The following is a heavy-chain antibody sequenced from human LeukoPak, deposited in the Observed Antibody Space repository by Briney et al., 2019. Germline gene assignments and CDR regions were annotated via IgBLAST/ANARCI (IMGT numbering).Heavy chain of an antibody. CDR2: IRSKAYGGTT. D-gene: IGHD3-10*01. J-gene: IGHJ6*03. CDR3: TRDIKLLWFGESMDV. Sequence: PGGSLRLSCAASGITFSGSGMSWVRRAPGKGLEWVGFIRSKAYGGTTEYAASVKGRFTISRDDSKSIAYLQMNSLKTEDTAVYYCTRDIKLLWFGESMDVWGKGTTVTVSS. CDR1: GITFSGSG. V-gene: IGHV3-49*04.